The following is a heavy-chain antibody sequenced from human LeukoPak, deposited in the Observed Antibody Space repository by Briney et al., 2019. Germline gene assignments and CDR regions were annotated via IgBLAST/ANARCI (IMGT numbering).Heavy chain of an antibody. CDR1: VFTFSSYA. J-gene: IGHJ4*02. D-gene: IGHD6-19*01. CDR3: AYHTGIAVAAFDY. CDR2: ISGSGGST. V-gene: IGHV3-23*01. Sequence: GGSLRLSCAASVFTFSSYAMSWVRQAPGKGLEWVSAISGSGGSTYYADSVKGRFTISRDNSKNTLYLQMNSLRAEDTAVYYCAYHTGIAVAAFDYWGQGTLVTVSS.